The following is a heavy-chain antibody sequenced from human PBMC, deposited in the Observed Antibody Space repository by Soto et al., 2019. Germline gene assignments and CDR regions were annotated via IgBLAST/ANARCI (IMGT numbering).Heavy chain of an antibody. Sequence: GESLKISCKGSGYSFTSYWISWVRQMPGKGLEWMGRIDPSDSYTNYSPSFQGHVTISADKSISTAYLQWSSLKASDTAMYYCARLSKGYCSSTSCLPLPDPCGQGTLVTVSS. J-gene: IGHJ5*02. CDR3: ARLSKGYCSSTSCLPLPDP. CDR1: GYSFTSYW. D-gene: IGHD2-2*01. V-gene: IGHV5-10-1*01. CDR2: IDPSDSYT.